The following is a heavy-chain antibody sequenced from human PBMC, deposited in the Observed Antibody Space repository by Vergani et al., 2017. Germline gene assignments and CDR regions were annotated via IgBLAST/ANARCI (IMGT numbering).Heavy chain of an antibody. J-gene: IGHJ4*02. Sequence: EVQLLQSGGGLVQTGGSLRLSCAASGFTFSRYAMSWVRQAPGKGLEWVSAISGSDAGTDYADSVKGRFTISRDNSKSTLYLQMDSLRVEDTAVYYCARDIARGGYSYGYPRHVPYFDYWGQGTLVTVSS. CDR3: ARDIARGGYSYGYPRHVPYFDY. CDR2: ISGSDAGT. D-gene: IGHD5-18*01. CDR1: GFTFSRYA. V-gene: IGHV3-23*01.